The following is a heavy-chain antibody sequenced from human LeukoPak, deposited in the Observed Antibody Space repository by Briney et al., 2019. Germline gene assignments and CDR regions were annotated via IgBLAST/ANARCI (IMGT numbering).Heavy chain of an antibody. CDR3: ARGPSSRDQLPFDY. D-gene: IGHD2-2*01. CDR2: ISSGSNYI. CDR1: GFTFSTDT. J-gene: IGHJ4*02. Sequence: KPGGSLRLSCAASGFTFSTDTMNWVRQPPGKGLEWVSSISSGSNYIYHADSVKGRFTISRDNAKNSLYLQMNSLRAEDTAVYYCARGPSSRDQLPFDYWGQGTLVTVSS. V-gene: IGHV3-21*01.